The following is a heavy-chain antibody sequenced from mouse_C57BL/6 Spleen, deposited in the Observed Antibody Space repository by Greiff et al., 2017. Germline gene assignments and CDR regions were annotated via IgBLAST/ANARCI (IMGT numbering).Heavy chain of an antibody. Sequence: VQLQQPGAELVMPGASVKLSCKASGYTFTSYWMHWVKQRPGQGLEWIGEIDPSDSYTNYNQKFKGKSTLTVDKSSSTAYMQLSSLTSEDSAVYYCSSAYRRGHAMDYWGQGTSVTVSS. CDR1: GYTFTSYW. CDR3: SSAYRRGHAMDY. CDR2: IDPSDSYT. V-gene: IGHV1-69*01. D-gene: IGHD2-14*01. J-gene: IGHJ4*01.